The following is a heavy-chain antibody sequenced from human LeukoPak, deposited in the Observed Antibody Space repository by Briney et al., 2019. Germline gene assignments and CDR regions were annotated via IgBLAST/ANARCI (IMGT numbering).Heavy chain of an antibody. V-gene: IGHV4-39*01. CDR3: ARRFRNWNDGTYYFDY. J-gene: IGHJ4*02. CDR2: IYYSGST. D-gene: IGHD1-1*01. CDR1: GGSISSSSYY. Sequence: PSETLSLTCTVPGGSISSSSYYWGWLRQPPGKGLEWIGSIYYSGSTYYNPSLKRRVTISVDTSKNQFSLKLSSVTAADTAVYYCARRFRNWNDGTYYFDYWGQGTLVTVSS.